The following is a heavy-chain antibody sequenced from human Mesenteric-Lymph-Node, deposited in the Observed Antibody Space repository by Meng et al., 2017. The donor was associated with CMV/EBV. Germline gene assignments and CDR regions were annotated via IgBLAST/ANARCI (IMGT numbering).Heavy chain of an antibody. V-gene: IGHV3-7*01. CDR2: IKADGSEK. J-gene: IGHJ4*02. CDR3: VARPDNIY. CDR1: GFTFSSFW. Sequence: GGSLRLSCAASGFTFSSFWMNWVRQPPGKGLEWVANIKADGSEKYYVDSVKGRFTIARDNAKNSLYLQMDNLRAEDTAVYYCVARPDNIYWGQGTLVTVSS. D-gene: IGHD2-2*01.